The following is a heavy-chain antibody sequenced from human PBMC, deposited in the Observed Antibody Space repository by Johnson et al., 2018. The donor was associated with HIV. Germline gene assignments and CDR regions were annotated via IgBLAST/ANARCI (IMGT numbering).Heavy chain of an antibody. J-gene: IGHJ3*02. CDR3: ARESAGTFDI. CDR1: GFRFDDYG. V-gene: IGHV3-20*04. Sequence: VQLVESGGGVVRPGGSLRLSCAASGFRFDDYGMTWVRQAPGKGLEWVSGINWNGDSTGYADSVKGRFSISRDNSKNTLYLQMNSLRAEDTAVYYCARESAGTFDIWGQGTMVTVSS. CDR2: INWNGDST.